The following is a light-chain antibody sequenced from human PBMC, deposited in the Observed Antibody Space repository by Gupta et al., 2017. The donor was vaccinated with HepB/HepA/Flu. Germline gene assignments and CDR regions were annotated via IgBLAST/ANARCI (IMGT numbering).Light chain of an antibody. V-gene: IGKV3-15*01. CDR1: QSVSSN. Sequence: EILMTQSPDTLSVSPGERATLSCRASQSVSSNLAWYQQKPGQAPRLLIYGASTRATGFPARFSGSGSGTEFTLTISSLKSEDFAVSFCQHYNSWPGNFGQGTKLEIK. CDR3: QHYNSWPGN. CDR2: GAS. J-gene: IGKJ2*01.